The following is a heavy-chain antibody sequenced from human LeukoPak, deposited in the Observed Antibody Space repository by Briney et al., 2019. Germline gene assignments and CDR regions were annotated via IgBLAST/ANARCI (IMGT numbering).Heavy chain of an antibody. CDR1: GGSMSPYH. V-gene: IGHV4-59*08. CDR3: ARLKGYNDY. Sequence: SETLSLTCTVSGGSMSPYHWGWIRQPPGKGLGWIGYIYYSGSTNYNPSLKSRVTISVDTSKNQFSLKLSSVTAADTAVYYCARLKGYNDYWGQGTLVTVSS. CDR2: IYYSGST. J-gene: IGHJ4*02. D-gene: IGHD1-20*01.